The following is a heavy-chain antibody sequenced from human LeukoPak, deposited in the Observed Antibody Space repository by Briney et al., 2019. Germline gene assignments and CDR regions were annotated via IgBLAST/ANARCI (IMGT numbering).Heavy chain of an antibody. Sequence: PGGSLRLSCAASGFTFSSYAMHWVRRAPGKGLEWVAVISYDGSNKYYADSVKGRFTISRDNSKNTLYLQMNSLRAEDTAVYYCARDSPIGVVIIGYFDYWGQGTLVTVSS. CDR1: GFTFSSYA. D-gene: IGHD3-3*01. CDR3: ARDSPIGVVIIGYFDY. J-gene: IGHJ4*02. CDR2: ISYDGSNK. V-gene: IGHV3-30-3*01.